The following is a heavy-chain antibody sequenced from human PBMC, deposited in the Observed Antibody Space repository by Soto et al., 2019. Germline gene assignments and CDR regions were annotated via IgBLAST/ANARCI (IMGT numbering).Heavy chain of an antibody. CDR1: GGTFSSYA. CDR3: ARPPRRYYGMDV. V-gene: IGHV1-69*12. Sequence: QVQLVQSGAEVKKPGSSVKVSCKASGGTFSSYAISWVRQAPGQGLEWMGGIIPIFGTANYAQKFQGRVTITADESTSTVSMDLSSLRAGDTAVYYCARPPRRYYGMDVWGQGTTVTVSS. CDR2: IIPIFGTA. J-gene: IGHJ6*02.